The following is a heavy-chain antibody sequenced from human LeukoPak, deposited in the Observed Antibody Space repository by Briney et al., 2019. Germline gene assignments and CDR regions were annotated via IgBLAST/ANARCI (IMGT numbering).Heavy chain of an antibody. V-gene: IGHV4-39*07. CDR3: ARGRNYDYVWGSYRHAFDI. J-gene: IGHJ3*02. D-gene: IGHD3-16*02. CDR1: GGSISSSSYY. CDR2: IYYSGST. Sequence: PSETLSLTCTVSGGSISSSSYYWGWIRQPPGKGLEWIGSIYYSGSTNYNPSLKSRVTISVDTSKNQFSLKLSSVTAADTAVYYCARGRNYDYVWGSYRHAFDIWGQGTMVTVSS.